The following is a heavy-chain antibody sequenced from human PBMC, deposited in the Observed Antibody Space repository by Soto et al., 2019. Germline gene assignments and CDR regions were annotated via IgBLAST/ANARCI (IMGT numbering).Heavy chain of an antibody. J-gene: IGHJ6*02. CDR2: IGAADDP. Sequence: PGGSLRLSCAASGFTFSSYAMHWVRQAPGKGLEWVSAIGAADDPYYLGSVKGRFTISRENAKNSLYLQMNSLRAEDTAVYYCARAYSGRLPRRADYYFAMDVWGQGTTVTVSS. V-gene: IGHV3-13*05. CDR1: GFTFSSYA. CDR3: ARAYSGRLPRRADYYFAMDV. D-gene: IGHD2-15*01.